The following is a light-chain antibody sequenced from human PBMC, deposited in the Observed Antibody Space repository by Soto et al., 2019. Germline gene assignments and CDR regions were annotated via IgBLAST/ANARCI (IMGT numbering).Light chain of an antibody. V-gene: IGLV2-8*01. J-gene: IGLJ1*01. CDR1: SSDVGGYHY. CDR2: EVS. Sequence: QSALTQPPSASGSPGQSVTISCTGTSSDVGGYHYVSWYQQHPGKAPKLMIYEVSKRPSGVPDRFSGSKSGNTASLTVSGLQAEDEADYYCSSYAGSNNFVFGTGTKVTAL. CDR3: SSYAGSNNFV.